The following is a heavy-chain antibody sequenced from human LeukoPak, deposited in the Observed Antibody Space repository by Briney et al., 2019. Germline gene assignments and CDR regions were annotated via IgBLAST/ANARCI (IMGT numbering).Heavy chain of an antibody. J-gene: IGHJ4*02. CDR1: GFTFSSYS. D-gene: IGHD5-12*01. CDR2: ISSSSSTI. V-gene: IGHV3-48*01. CDR3: ARDGKPDIVATIGYFDY. Sequence: GGSLRLSCAASGFTFSSYSMNWVRQAPGKGLEWVSYISSSSSTIYYADSVKGRFTISRDNAKNSLYLQMNSLRAEDTAVYYCARDGKPDIVATIGYFDYWGQRTLVTVSS.